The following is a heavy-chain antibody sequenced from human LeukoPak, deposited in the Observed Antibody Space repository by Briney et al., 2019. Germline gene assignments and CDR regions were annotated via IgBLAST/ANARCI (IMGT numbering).Heavy chain of an antibody. CDR1: GGSISTNY. Sequence: NPSETLSLTCTVSGGSISTNYWSWIRQPPGKGLEWIGYFSYTGSTNYNPSLKSRVTISVNTSKNQFSLKLSSVTPEDTAVYYCARADGDRDGYNFWFDPWGQGTLVTVSS. D-gene: IGHD5-24*01. CDR3: ARADGDRDGYNFWFDP. J-gene: IGHJ5*02. CDR2: FSYTGST. V-gene: IGHV4-59*12.